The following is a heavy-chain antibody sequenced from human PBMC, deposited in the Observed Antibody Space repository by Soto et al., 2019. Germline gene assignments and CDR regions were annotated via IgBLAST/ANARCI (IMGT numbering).Heavy chain of an antibody. Sequence: EVQLLESGGGLAQPGGSLRLSCAASGFTFSNHGMTWVRQAPGKGLEWVSSVSADGYTTYYADPVRGRLTISRDNSGDTVYVRMNNLRAEDTALYYCAREASVPSFGYFWFFDLWGRGTQVTVSS. CDR3: AREASVPSFGYFWFFDL. CDR1: GFTFSNHG. V-gene: IGHV3-23*01. J-gene: IGHJ2*01. D-gene: IGHD3-10*01. CDR2: VSADGYTT.